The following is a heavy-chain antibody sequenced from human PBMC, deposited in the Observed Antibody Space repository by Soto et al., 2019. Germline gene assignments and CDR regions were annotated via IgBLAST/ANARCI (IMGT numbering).Heavy chain of an antibody. Sequence: QVQLVQSGAEVKKPGASVTVSCKASGYTFSNYYMHWVRQAPGQGLEWMGVINPNDGDTDYAQIFQGRVTLTRDTSTSTFYMELSSLRSDDTAVYYCARVNSYSNDWVVFDYWVQGTQVTVAS. D-gene: IGHD6-13*01. CDR2: INPNDGDT. CDR3: ARVNSYSNDWVVFDY. J-gene: IGHJ4*02. V-gene: IGHV1-46*01. CDR1: GYTFSNYY.